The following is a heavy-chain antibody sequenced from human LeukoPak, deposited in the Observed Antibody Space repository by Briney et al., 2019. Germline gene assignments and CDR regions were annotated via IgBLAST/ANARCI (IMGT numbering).Heavy chain of an antibody. J-gene: IGHJ5*02. CDR3: AKDLSWNTADR. D-gene: IGHD5-18*01. V-gene: IGHV3-74*01. CDR2: INPDGTII. CDR1: GFTYTDYW. Sequence: GGSLRLSCVGSGFTYTDYWVHWFRQAPGKGPVWVSRINPDGTIIDYADSVKGRFSISRDNAKNLLYLQMNGLRADDTAVYFCAKDLSWNTADRWGRGILVTVSS.